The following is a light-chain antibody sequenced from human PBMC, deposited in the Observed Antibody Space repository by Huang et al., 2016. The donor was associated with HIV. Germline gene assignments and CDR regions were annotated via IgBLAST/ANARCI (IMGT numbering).Light chain of an antibody. CDR3: QQYYSTRRT. CDR2: WAS. V-gene: IGKV4-1*01. Sequence: DIVMTQSPDSLAVSLGERATINCKSSQSVLYSSNNKNYLAWYQQKPGQPPKLLMYWASTRESGVPDRFSGSGSVTDFTLTISSLQAEDVAVYYCQQYYSTRRTFGQGTKVEIK. J-gene: IGKJ1*01. CDR1: QSVLYSSNNKNY.